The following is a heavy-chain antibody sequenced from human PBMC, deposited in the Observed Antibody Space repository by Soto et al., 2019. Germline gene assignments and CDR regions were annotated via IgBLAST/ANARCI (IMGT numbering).Heavy chain of an antibody. CDR3: ARLPSGWSYDSSGFFDY. CDR2: IYYSGST. J-gene: IGHJ4*02. Sequence: QLQLQESGPGLVKPSETLSLTCTVSGGSISSSSYYWGWIRQPPGKGLEWIGSIYYSGSTYYNPSLKSRVTISVDTSKNQFSLKLSSVTAADTAVYYCARLPSGWSYDSSGFFDYWGQGTLVTVSS. D-gene: IGHD3-22*01. V-gene: IGHV4-39*01. CDR1: GGSISSSSYY.